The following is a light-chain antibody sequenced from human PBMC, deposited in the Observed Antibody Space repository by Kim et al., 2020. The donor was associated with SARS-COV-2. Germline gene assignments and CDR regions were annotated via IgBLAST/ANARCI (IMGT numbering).Light chain of an antibody. CDR1: QSVQNW. CDR2: KAF. Sequence: ASVGDTVTITCWASQSVQNWLAWYQQKPGQVPRLLIEKAFNLQYGVPARFRGSTSGTEFTLTITTLQPDDFATYYCQQYHTHSTFGQGTKVDIK. V-gene: IGKV1-5*03. CDR3: QQYHTHST. J-gene: IGKJ1*01.